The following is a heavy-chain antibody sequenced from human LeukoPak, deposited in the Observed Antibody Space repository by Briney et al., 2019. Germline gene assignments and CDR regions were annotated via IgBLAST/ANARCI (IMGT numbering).Heavy chain of an antibody. CDR2: IIPIFGIA. D-gene: IGHD1-26*01. CDR1: GGTISSYA. J-gene: IGHJ4*02. V-gene: IGHV1-69*04. Sequence: SVKVSCKASGGTISSYAISWVRQAPGQGLEWMGRIIPIFGIANYAQKFQGRVTITADKSTSTAYMELSSLRSEDTAVYYCARTFRRDGSYPFDYWGQGTLVTVSS. CDR3: ARTFRRDGSYPFDY.